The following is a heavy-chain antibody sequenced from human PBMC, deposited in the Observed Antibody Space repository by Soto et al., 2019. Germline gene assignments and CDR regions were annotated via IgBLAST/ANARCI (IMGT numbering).Heavy chain of an antibody. J-gene: IGHJ4*02. V-gene: IGHV1-69*02. D-gene: IGHD3-10*01. Sequence: QVQLVQSGAEVKTPGSSVKVSCTASGDTFNFYTLSWVRQAPGQGLEWMGRIIPMLGMSNYAQNFQGRVTMIADKSTSTAYMEWSSLRSEDTALYYCATNYGSGSAHFDNWGQGTLVTVSS. CDR2: IIPMLGMS. CDR1: GDTFNFYT. CDR3: ATNYGSGSAHFDN.